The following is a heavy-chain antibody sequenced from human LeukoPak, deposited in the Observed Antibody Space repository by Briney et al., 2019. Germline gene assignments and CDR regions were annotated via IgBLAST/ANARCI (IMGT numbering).Heavy chain of an antibody. J-gene: IGHJ4*02. CDR2: ISGSGGST. Sequence: GGSLRLSCAASGFTFDDYAMHWVRQAPGKGLEWVSAISGSGGSTYYADSVRGRFTISRDNSKNTLYLQMNSLRAEDTAVYYCAKSSFPTVAGNFDYWGQGTLVTVSS. V-gene: IGHV3-23*01. D-gene: IGHD6-19*01. CDR3: AKSSFPTVAGNFDY. CDR1: GFTFDDYA.